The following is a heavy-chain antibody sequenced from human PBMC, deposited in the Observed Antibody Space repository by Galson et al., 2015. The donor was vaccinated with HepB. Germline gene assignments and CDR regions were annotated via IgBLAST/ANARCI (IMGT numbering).Heavy chain of an antibody. V-gene: IGHV3-9*01. J-gene: IGHJ6*02. Sequence: SLRLSCAASGFTFNEYAMHWVRQAPGKGLEWVSGISWDGGTIGYADSVKGRFTISRDGARKSLYLQMDSLRSEDTALYYCAKDRLGYCINGICYNKRFSGMDVWGQGTTVTVSS. CDR2: ISWDGGTI. CDR1: GFTFNEYA. CDR3: AKDRLGYCINGICYNKRFSGMDV. D-gene: IGHD2-8*01.